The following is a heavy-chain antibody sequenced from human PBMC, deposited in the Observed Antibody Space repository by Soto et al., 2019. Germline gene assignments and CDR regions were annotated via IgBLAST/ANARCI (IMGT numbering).Heavy chain of an antibody. CDR2: VSPPFRTS. Sequence: QVQLVQSGAEVKQPGSSVKVSCKTSGVSFNNNGIGWVRQAPGHGLEWMGGVSPPFRTSNYARKFQGRISITADASTGTVNMELSSLTSEDTAQYYCARVLYYGSGSYSPYGMDVWDQGTTVTVSS. V-gene: IGHV1-69*01. J-gene: IGHJ6*02. D-gene: IGHD3-10*01. CDR1: GVSFNNNG. CDR3: ARVLYYGSGSYSPYGMDV.